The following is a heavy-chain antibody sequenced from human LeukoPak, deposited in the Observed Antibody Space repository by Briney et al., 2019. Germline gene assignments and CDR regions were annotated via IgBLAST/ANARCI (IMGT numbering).Heavy chain of an antibody. CDR3: TTVSGRFLEWFC. CDR2: IKSKTDGGTT. CDR1: GVTFSNAW. D-gene: IGHD3-3*01. V-gene: IGHV3-15*01. Sequence: GGSLRLSCAASGVTFSNAWMSWVRQAPGKGLEWVGRIKSKTDGGTTDYAAPVKGRFTISRDDSKNTLYLQMNSLKTEDTAVYYCTTVSGRFLEWFCWGQGTLVTVSP. J-gene: IGHJ4*02.